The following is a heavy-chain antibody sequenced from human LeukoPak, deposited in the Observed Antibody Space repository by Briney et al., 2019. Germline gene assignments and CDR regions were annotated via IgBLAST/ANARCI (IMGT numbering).Heavy chain of an antibody. V-gene: IGHV4-59*01. CDR1: GGAISSYY. J-gene: IGHJ4*02. CDR3: ARDGLYGSSGYYMDS. D-gene: IGHD3-22*01. CDR2: IYYSGGT. Sequence: SETLSLTCTVSGGAISSYYWSWIRQPPGKGLEWIGYIYYSGGTKYNPSLMSRVTISVDRAQSQFSLSLSSATAADTAVYYCARDGLYGSSGYYMDSWGQGTLVIVSS.